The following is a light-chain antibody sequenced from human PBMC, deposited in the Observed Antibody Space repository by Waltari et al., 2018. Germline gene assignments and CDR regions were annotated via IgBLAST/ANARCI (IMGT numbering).Light chain of an antibody. CDR2: KDT. J-gene: IGLJ2*01. V-gene: IGLV3-25*03. CDR1: ALPKQY. Sequence: SYELTQPPSVSVSPGQTARNTCSGDALPKQYAYWYQKKPGQAPVLVIYKDTERPSGIPERFSGSRSGTTVTLTISGVQTEDEADYYCQSADSRGTMVFGGGTELTVL. CDR3: QSADSRGTMV.